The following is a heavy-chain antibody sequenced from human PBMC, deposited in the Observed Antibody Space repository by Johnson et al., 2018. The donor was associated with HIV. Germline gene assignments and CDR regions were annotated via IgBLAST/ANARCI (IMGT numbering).Heavy chain of an antibody. Sequence: QVQLVESGGGVVQPGGSLRLSCAASGFAFSSYGMHWVRQAPGKGLEWVTFIRSDGSNEYYADSLKGRFTISRDNSKNTLYLKMNSLRADDTAVYYCAKEQWFGELFSAFDIWGQGTMVTVSS. D-gene: IGHD3-10*01. CDR3: AKEQWFGELFSAFDI. CDR2: IRSDGSNE. CDR1: GFAFSSYG. V-gene: IGHV3-30*02. J-gene: IGHJ3*02.